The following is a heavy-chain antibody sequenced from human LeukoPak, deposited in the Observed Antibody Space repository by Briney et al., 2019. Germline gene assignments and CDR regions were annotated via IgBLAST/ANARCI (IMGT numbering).Heavy chain of an antibody. CDR1: GDTFTSSN. CDR2: MNPNSGNT. Sequence: GASVKVSCKASGDTFTSSNINWVRQATGQGLEWMGWMNPNSGNTGFAQKFQGRVTMTSDTSIRTAYMELTSLRSDDTAVYYCARADVRRYLEWLPDPDHDAFDVWGQGTMVTVSS. J-gene: IGHJ3*01. CDR3: ARADVRRYLEWLPDPDHDAFDV. D-gene: IGHD3-3*01. V-gene: IGHV1-8*01.